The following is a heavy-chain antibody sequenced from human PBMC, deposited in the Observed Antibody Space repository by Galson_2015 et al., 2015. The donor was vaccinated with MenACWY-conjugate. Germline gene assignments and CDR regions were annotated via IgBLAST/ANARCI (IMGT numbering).Heavy chain of an antibody. CDR1: GFTFSLYA. J-gene: IGHJ3*01. Sequence: SLRLSCAASGFTFSLYAMHWVRQVPGKGLEWVSVITFDGNYKDFVDPVKGCFTISRDNSKNTLYLEMNSLRPEDTAVYYCARGWGHTAMGYGLKPGAFDFWGQGTVVTVSS. CDR2: ITFDGNYK. V-gene: IGHV3-30*03. CDR3: ARGWGHTAMGYGLKPGAFDF. D-gene: IGHD5-18*01.